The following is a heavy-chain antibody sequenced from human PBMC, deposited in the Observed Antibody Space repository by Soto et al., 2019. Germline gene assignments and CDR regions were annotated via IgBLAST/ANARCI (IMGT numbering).Heavy chain of an antibody. CDR2: IYYSGST. J-gene: IGHJ5*02. V-gene: IGHV4-39*01. D-gene: IGHD3-22*01. CDR3: ARQGVKITMIVVVNNNWFDP. Sequence: SETLSLTCTVSGGSISSSSYYWGWIRQPPGKGLEWIGSIYYSGSTYYNPSLKSRVTISVDTSKNQFSLKLSSVTAADTAVYYCARQGVKITMIVVVNNNWFDPWGQGTLVTVSS. CDR1: GGSISSSSYY.